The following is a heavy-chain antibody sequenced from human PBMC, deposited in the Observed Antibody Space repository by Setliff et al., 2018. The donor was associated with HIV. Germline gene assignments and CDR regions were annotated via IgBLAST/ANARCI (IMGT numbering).Heavy chain of an antibody. D-gene: IGHD2-8*01. V-gene: IGHV1-69*13. Sequence: SVKVSCKASGETFSSYAINWVRQAPGQGLEWMGVIIPIFATPNYAQTFQGRLTITADQSTTTAYMKLSGLTSKDTAVYSCAHMATQWDGFDIWGQGTMVTVSS. J-gene: IGHJ3*02. CDR2: IIPIFATP. CDR3: AHMATQWDGFDI. CDR1: GETFSSYA.